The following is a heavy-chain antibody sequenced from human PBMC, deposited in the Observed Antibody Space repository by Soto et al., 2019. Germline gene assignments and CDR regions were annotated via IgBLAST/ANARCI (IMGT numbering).Heavy chain of an antibody. CDR1: GASVSGYY. V-gene: IGHV4-59*02. D-gene: IGHD3-9*01. J-gene: IGHJ5*02. CDR2: IHNSGAS. Sequence: SETLSLTCTVSGASVSGYYWSWIRQTPGKGLEWIGNIHNSGASKYNPSLKSRVTISVDTSKNQFSLKLSSVTAADTAVYYCARGRYDILTGYSYNWFDPWGQGTLVTVSS. CDR3: ARGRYDILTGYSYNWFDP.